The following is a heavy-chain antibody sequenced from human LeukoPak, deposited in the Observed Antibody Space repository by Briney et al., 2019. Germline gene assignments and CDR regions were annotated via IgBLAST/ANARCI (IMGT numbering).Heavy chain of an antibody. CDR2: ICYSGST. Sequence: SETLSLTCTVSGGSISSSSYYWGWVRQPPGKGLEWFGGICYSGSTYYNPSLRSRVPISVFTSNNQFAQKLRAVTGADRALHFCAKSSGFDYWGQGTLVTVSS. D-gene: IGHD6-19*01. CDR3: AKSSGFDY. CDR1: GGSISSSSYY. V-gene: IGHV4-39*01. J-gene: IGHJ4*02.